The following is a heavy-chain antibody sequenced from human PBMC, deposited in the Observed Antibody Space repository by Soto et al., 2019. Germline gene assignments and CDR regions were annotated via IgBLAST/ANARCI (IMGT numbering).Heavy chain of an antibody. CDR2: ISSSSTI. CDR1: GFTFSSYS. Sequence: QPGGSLRLSCAASGFTFSSYSMNWVRQAPGKGLEWVSYISSSSTIYYADSVKGRFTISRDNAKNSLYLQMNSLRAEDTAVYHCARDWNSNFVLDYWGQGTLVTSPQ. D-gene: IGHD4-4*01. CDR3: ARDWNSNFVLDY. J-gene: IGHJ4*02. V-gene: IGHV3-48*01.